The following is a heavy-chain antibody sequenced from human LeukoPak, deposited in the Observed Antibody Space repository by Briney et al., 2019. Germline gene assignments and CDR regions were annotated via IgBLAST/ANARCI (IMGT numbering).Heavy chain of an antibody. Sequence: PGGSLRLSCAASGFTFSTYSMNWVRQAPGKGLEWVSSISSSNTYIYYADSVKGRFTISRDNAKNSLYLQMNSLRAEDTAVYYCARALMVRGVITRGFDYWGQGTLVTVSS. V-gene: IGHV3-21*01. J-gene: IGHJ4*02. CDR2: ISSSNTYI. D-gene: IGHD3-10*01. CDR3: ARALMVRGVITRGFDY. CDR1: GFTFSTYS.